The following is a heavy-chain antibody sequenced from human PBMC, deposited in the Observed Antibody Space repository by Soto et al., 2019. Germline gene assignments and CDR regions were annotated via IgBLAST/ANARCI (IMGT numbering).Heavy chain of an antibody. Sequence: KVSCKASGGTFSSYAISWVRQAPGQGLEWMGGIIPIFGTANYAQKFQARVTITADESTSTAYMELSSLRSEDTAVYYCARAYYYGSGSYAMDVWGQGTTVTVSS. CDR3: ARAYYYGSGSYAMDV. V-gene: IGHV1-69*01. D-gene: IGHD3-10*01. CDR2: IIPIFGTA. CDR1: GGTFSSYA. J-gene: IGHJ6*02.